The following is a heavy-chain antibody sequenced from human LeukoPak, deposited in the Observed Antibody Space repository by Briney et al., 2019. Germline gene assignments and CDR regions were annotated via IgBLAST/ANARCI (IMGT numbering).Heavy chain of an antibody. J-gene: IGHJ4*02. CDR1: GFTFSDAW. D-gene: IGHD4-23*01. CDR3: TTDQFSWELLPWLLVS. Sequence: GGSLRLSCAESGFTFSDAWISWGRQAPGKGLEWVGRVKSKTDDGTTDYAPPVKGRFKISRDDATNTLYLQMNSLQIEDTAVYYCTTDQFSWELLPWLLVSWGQGTLVSVSS. CDR2: VKSKTDDGTT. V-gene: IGHV3-15*05.